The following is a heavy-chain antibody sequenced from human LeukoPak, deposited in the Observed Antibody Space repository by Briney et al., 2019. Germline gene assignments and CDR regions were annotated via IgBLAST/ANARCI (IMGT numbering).Heavy chain of an antibody. Sequence: GGSLRLSCAASGFTFDDYAMHWVRQAPGKGLEWVSLISGDGGSTYYADSVKGRFTISRDNSKNSLYLQMNSLRTEDTALYYCAKGGYSYGYTNYYYYGMDVWGRGTTVTVS. CDR3: AKGGYSYGYTNYYYYGMDV. J-gene: IGHJ6*02. CDR2: ISGDGGST. D-gene: IGHD5-18*01. CDR1: GFTFDDYA. V-gene: IGHV3-43*02.